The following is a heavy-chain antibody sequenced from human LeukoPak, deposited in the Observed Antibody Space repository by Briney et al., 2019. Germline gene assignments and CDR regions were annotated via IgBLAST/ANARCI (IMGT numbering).Heavy chain of an antibody. CDR1: GFTFSSFW. Sequence: PGGSLRLSCAASGFTFSSFWMHWVRQAPGKGLVWVSRINSVGSSTSYADSVKGRFTISRDNAKNTLYLQMNSLRAEDTAVYYCARCYFGNSASYQRRFDPWGQGTLVTVSS. CDR3: ARCYFGNSASYQRRFDP. D-gene: IGHD3-22*01. J-gene: IGHJ5*02. V-gene: IGHV3-74*01. CDR2: INSVGSST.